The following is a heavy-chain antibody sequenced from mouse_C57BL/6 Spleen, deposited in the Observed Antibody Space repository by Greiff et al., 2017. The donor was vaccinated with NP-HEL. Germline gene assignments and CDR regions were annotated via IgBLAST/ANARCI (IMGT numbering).Heavy chain of an antibody. Sequence: VQLQQPGAELVRPGTSVKLSCKASGYTFTSYWMHWVKQRPGQGLEWIGVIDPSDSYTNYNQKFKGKATLTVDTSSSTAYMQLSSLTSEDSAVYYCARGVLYGSSYRAMDYWGQGTSVTVSS. J-gene: IGHJ4*01. CDR3: ARGVLYGSSYRAMDY. V-gene: IGHV1-59*01. D-gene: IGHD1-1*01. CDR1: GYTFTSYW. CDR2: IDPSDSYT.